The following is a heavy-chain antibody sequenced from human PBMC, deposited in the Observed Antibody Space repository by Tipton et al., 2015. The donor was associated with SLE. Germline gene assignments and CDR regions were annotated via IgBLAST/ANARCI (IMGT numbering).Heavy chain of an antibody. V-gene: IGHV3-20*04. CDR1: GFNFGDHG. D-gene: IGHD3-16*02. Sequence: GSLRLSCAASGFNFGDHGMAWVRQAPGKGPEWVAGINYDGRTTGYVDAVKGRFTISRDNAKKSLFLQMNSLRAEDTALYYCARDLIGPMDVWGKGTTVIVSS. CDR3: ARDLIGPMDV. J-gene: IGHJ6*03. CDR2: INYDGRTT.